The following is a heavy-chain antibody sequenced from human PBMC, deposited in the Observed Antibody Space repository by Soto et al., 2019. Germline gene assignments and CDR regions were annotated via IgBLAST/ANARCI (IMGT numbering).Heavy chain of an antibody. J-gene: IGHJ4*02. CDR2: IYYSGTT. D-gene: IGHD3-10*01. CDR1: GCAISGYS. Sequence: PSETLPLTCTVFGCAISGYSWSWIRQPPGKGLEWIGYIYYSGTTSYNPSLISRVTMSVDTSKNQFSLKVNSVTAADTAVYYCARESYYGSGATVVAYWGQGTLVT. V-gene: IGHV4-59*01. CDR3: ARESYYGSGATVVAY.